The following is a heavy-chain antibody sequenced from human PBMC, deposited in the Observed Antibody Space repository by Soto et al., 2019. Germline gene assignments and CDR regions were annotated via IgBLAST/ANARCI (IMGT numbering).Heavy chain of an antibody. J-gene: IGHJ4*02. CDR2: IDWDDDE. D-gene: IGHD3-22*01. CDR3: ARSYYYDSSGYYYFDY. CDR1: GFSLSTSGMC. V-gene: IGHV2-70*01. Sequence: SGPTLVNPTQTLTLTCTFSGFSLSTSGMCVSWIRQPPGKALERLALIDWDDDEYYSTSLKTRLTISKDTSKNQVVLTITNMDPVDTATYYCARSYYYDSSGYYYFDYWGQGTLVTVSS.